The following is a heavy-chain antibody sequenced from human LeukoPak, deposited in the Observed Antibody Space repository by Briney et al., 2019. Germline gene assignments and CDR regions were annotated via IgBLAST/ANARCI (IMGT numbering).Heavy chain of an antibody. CDR2: ISSSSSTI. J-gene: IGHJ4*02. Sequence: GGALRLSGAVSGLTLSSYSMNWVRQAPGKGLEWVSYISSSSSTIYYADSVKGRFTISRDNAKNSLYLQMNSLRAEDTAVYYCAIRRWDYWGQGTLVTVSS. D-gene: IGHD4-23*01. V-gene: IGHV3-48*01. CDR3: AIRRWDY. CDR1: GLTLSSYS.